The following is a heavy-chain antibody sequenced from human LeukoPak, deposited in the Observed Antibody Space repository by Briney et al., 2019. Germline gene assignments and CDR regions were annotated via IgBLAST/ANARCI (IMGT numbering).Heavy chain of an antibody. D-gene: IGHD2-2*01. CDR3: AREVSHCSSTSCSSGDY. Sequence: PGGSLRLSCAASGFTFSSYSMNWVRQARGKGLEWVSYISSRSSTIYYADSVKGRFTISRDNAKNSLYLQMNSLRAEDTAVYYCAREVSHCSSTSCSSGDYWGQGTLVTVSS. V-gene: IGHV3-48*01. J-gene: IGHJ4*02. CDR2: ISSRSSTI. CDR1: GFTFSSYS.